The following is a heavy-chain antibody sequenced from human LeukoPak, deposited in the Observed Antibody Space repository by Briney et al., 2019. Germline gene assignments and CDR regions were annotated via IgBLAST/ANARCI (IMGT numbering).Heavy chain of an antibody. Sequence: GASVKVSCKASGYTFTDYYMHWVRQAPGQGLEWMGWINPNSGGTKYAQNFQGRVTMTTDTSISTAYMELSRLRSDDTAVYYCARLTMIGDAFDIWGQGTMVTVSS. CDR3: ARLTMIGDAFDI. CDR2: INPNSGGT. CDR1: GYTFTDYY. D-gene: IGHD3-22*01. V-gene: IGHV1-2*02. J-gene: IGHJ3*02.